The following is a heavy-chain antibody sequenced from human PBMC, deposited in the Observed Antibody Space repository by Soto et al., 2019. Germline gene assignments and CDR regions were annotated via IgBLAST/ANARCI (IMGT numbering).Heavy chain of an antibody. CDR3: AREEYYYGSGAFFDY. J-gene: IGHJ4*02. Sequence: QVQLVQSGAEVKKPGSSVKVSCKASGGTFSSYTISWVRQAPGQGLEWMGRIIPILGIANYAQKFQGRATIPADKSTSTAYMELSSLRSEDTAVYYCAREEYYYGSGAFFDYWGQGTLVTVSS. V-gene: IGHV1-69*08. D-gene: IGHD3-10*01. CDR2: IIPILGIA. CDR1: GGTFSSYT.